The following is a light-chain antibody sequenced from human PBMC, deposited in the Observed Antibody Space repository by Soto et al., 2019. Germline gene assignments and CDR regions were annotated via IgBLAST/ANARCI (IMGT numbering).Light chain of an antibody. CDR1: QGISSY. CDR2: AAS. V-gene: IGKV1-9*01. CDR3: QQLNSYLIT. Sequence: DIKLTQSPSFLSASVGGRVTITCRASQGISSYLAWYQQKPGKASKLLIYAASTLQSGVPSRFSGSGSGTEFTLTISSLQPEDFATYYCQQLNSYLITLGQGTRLEIK. J-gene: IGKJ5*01.